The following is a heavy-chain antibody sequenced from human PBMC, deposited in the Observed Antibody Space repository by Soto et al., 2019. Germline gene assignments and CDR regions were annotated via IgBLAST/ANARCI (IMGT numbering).Heavy chain of an antibody. Sequence: EVQLAESGGGLAQPGGSLRLSCAASGFTLSGYAMDWVRQAPGKGLEYVSGISSNGVGTYYANSVQGRCTISRDNYKHTVYLQMGSLRTEDMAVNYCATRARTDFYYMAVWGKGTTVPVSS. V-gene: IGHV3-64*01. CDR3: ATRARTDFYYMAV. J-gene: IGHJ6*03. D-gene: IGHD6-6*01. CDR1: GFTLSGYA. CDR2: ISSNGVGT.